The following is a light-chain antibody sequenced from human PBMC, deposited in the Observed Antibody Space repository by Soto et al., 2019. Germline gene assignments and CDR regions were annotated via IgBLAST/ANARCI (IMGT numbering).Light chain of an antibody. CDR2: GAF. Sequence: EIVLTQSPGTLSLSPGERATLSCRASQSVSSSYLAWYQQKPGQAPRLLIYGAFSRATGIPDRFSGSGSGTDFTLTISSLEPDDFAVYYCQQYGGSPVYTFGQGTKLEIK. J-gene: IGKJ2*01. V-gene: IGKV3-20*01. CDR3: QQYGGSPVYT. CDR1: QSVSSSY.